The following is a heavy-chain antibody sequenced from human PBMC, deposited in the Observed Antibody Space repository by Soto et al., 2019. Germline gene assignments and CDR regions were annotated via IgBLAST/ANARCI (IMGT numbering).Heavy chain of an antibody. CDR2: IIPFFGST. D-gene: IGHD1-26*01. Sequence: QVQLVQSGAEVKKPGSSVKVSCKASGGTFRSFTINWVRQAPGQGLEWLGGIIPFFGSTNYAQKFQDRVTITGDEATRTAYMELSSLRSEDTAVYYCAKDRRADWESYYYYAMDVWGQGTTVTVSS. CDR1: GGTFRSFT. V-gene: IGHV1-69*01. J-gene: IGHJ6*02. CDR3: AKDRRADWESYYYYAMDV.